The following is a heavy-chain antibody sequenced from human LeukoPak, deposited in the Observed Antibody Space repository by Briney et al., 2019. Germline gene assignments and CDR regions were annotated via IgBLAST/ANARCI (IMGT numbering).Heavy chain of an antibody. Sequence: ASVKVSCKASGYTFTGYYIHWVRQAPGQGLEWMGWINPNSGGTNYAQKFQGRVTMTRDTSISTAYMDLSRLRSDDTAIYYCARERRPSYNWFDPWGQRTLVTVSS. CDR1: GYTFTGYY. D-gene: IGHD1-1*01. CDR2: INPNSGGT. CDR3: ARERRPSYNWFDP. J-gene: IGHJ5*02. V-gene: IGHV1-2*02.